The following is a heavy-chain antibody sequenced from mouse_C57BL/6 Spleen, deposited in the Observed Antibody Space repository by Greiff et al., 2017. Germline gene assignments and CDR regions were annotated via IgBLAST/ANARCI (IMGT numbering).Heavy chain of an antibody. CDR2: ISDGGSYT. CDR3: ARDGQYNYFDY. J-gene: IGHJ2*01. V-gene: IGHV5-4*01. CDR1: GFTFSSYA. Sequence: EVKLVESGGGLVKPGGSLKLSCAASGFTFSSYAMSWVRQTPEKRLEWVATISDGGSYTYYPDNVKGRFTISRDNAKNNLYLQMSHLKSEDTAMYYCARDGQYNYFDYWGQGTTLTVSS. D-gene: IGHD5-1*01.